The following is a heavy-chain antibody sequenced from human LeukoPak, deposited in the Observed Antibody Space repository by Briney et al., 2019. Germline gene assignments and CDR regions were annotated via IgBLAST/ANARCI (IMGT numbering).Heavy chain of an antibody. Sequence: GGSLRLSCAASGFTVSSNYMSWVRQAPGKGLEWVSVIYSGGSTYYADSVKGRFTISRDNSKNTLYLQMNSLRAEDTAVYYCARSYYDSSGYYPSGDYWGQGTLVTVSS. CDR2: IYSGGST. V-gene: IGHV3-66*01. J-gene: IGHJ4*02. CDR1: GFTVSSNY. CDR3: ARSYYDSSGYYPSGDY. D-gene: IGHD3-22*01.